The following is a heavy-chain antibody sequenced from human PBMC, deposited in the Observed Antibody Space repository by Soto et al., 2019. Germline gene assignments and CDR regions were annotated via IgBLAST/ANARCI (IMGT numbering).Heavy chain of an antibody. D-gene: IGHD2-15*01. J-gene: IGHJ6*02. CDR2: MFYSGLT. CDR1: CYSVTSSDYY. Sequence: SETLSLTCSVSCYSVTSSDYYWAWIRQPPGKGLEWIGSMFYSGLTYYNPSLKSRVTLSVDTSKNQFSVRLNSVTAADTAVYYCAPLSVSLSGPYGIHVWGQGTTVTAP. V-gene: IGHV4-39*01. CDR3: APLSVSLSGPYGIHV.